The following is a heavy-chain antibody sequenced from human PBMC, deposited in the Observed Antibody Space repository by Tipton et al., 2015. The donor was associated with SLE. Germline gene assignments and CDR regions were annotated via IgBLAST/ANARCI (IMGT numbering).Heavy chain of an antibody. V-gene: IGHV3-7*02. CDR1: EFTFSRYW. CDR2: IKQDGSEK. J-gene: IGHJ4*02. CDR3: AKRTSLVPYAFAS. D-gene: IGHD6-13*01. Sequence: SLRLSCAASEFTFSRYWRSWVRQAPGKGLEWVANIKQDGSEKYYVDSVKGRFTIFRNNAKNSLYLQMNSLRAEYTAVYYCAKRTSLVPYAFASCGQGTLVTVYS.